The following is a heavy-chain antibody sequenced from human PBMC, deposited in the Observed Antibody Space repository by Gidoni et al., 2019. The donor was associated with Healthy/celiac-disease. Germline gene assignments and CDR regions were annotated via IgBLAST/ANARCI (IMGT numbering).Heavy chain of an antibody. J-gene: IGHJ4*02. CDR3: ARVYAPPTPGYCTNGVCYTFDY. Sequence: QVQLVQSGAEVKKPGASVKVSCKASGYTFTSYGISWVRQAPGQGLEWMGWISAYNGNTNYAQKLQGRVTMTTDTSTSTAYMELRSLRSDDTAVYYCARVYAPPTPGYCTNGVCYTFDYWGQGTLVTVSS. D-gene: IGHD2-8*01. V-gene: IGHV1-18*01. CDR1: GYTFTSYG. CDR2: ISAYNGNT.